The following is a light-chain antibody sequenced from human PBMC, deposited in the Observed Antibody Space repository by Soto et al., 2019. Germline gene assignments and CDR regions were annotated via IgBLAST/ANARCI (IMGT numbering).Light chain of an antibody. CDR1: QSINSW. J-gene: IGKJ4*01. CDR2: KAS. V-gene: IGKV1-5*03. Sequence: DIQMTQSPSTLSASVGDRVTITCRASQSINSWLAWYQQKVGEAPKLLIYKASTLESGVPSRFSGSGSGTEFTLTISSLQPDDFTTYYCQQYKSYSLTFGGGTKVDI. CDR3: QQYKSYSLT.